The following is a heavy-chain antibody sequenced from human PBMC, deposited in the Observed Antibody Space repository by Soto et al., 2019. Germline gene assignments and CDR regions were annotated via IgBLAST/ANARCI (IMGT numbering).Heavy chain of an antibody. D-gene: IGHD3-22*01. Sequence: TLSLTCTVSGGSISSGGYYWSWIRQHPGKGLEWIGYIYYSGSTYYNPSLKSRVTISVDTSKNQFSLKLSSVTAADTAVYYCARFLPTSMIAVVITPVGWFDPWGQGTLVTVSS. J-gene: IGHJ5*02. CDR2: IYYSGST. V-gene: IGHV4-31*03. CDR3: ARFLPTSMIAVVITPVGWFDP. CDR1: GGSISSGGYY.